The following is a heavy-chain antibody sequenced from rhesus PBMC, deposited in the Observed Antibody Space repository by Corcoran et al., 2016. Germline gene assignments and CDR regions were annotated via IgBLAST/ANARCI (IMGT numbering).Heavy chain of an antibody. CDR2: ITYSWST. CDR3: ARDNWGDYEVFDY. CDR1: GGSISSGYYY. Sequence: QVQLQESGPGLVKPSETLSLTCAVSGGSISSGYYYWSWIRQPPGKGMEWIGYITYSWSTSYNPSLKSRVTISRDTSKNQFSLKLSSVTAADTAVYYCARDNWGDYEVFDYWGQGVLVTVSS. J-gene: IGHJ4*01. D-gene: IGHD3-34*01. V-gene: IGHV4-122*02.